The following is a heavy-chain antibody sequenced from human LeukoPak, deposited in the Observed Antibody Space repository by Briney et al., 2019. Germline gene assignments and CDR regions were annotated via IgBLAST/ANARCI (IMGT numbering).Heavy chain of an antibody. V-gene: IGHV2-5*08. J-gene: IGHJ4*02. CDR1: GGSISNYYW. CDR2: IYWDDDK. D-gene: IGHD3-10*01. CDR3: ARYSGSLIDY. Sequence: TLSLTCTVSGGSISNYYWSWIRQPPRKALEWLALIYWDDDKRYSPSLKSRLTITKDTSKNQVVLTMTNMDPVDTGTYYCARYSGSLIDYWGQGTLVTVSS.